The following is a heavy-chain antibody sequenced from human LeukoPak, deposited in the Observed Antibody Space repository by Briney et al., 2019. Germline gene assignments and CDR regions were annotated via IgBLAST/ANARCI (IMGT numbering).Heavy chain of an antibody. V-gene: IGHV4-39*07. CDR2: IYYSGST. Sequence: SETLSLTCTVSGGSISSSSYYWGWIRQPPGKGLEWIGSIYYSGSTYYNPSLKSRVTISVDTSKNQFSLKLSSVTAADTAVYYCARALPWLLLRGNYYFDYWGQGTLVTVSS. CDR1: GGSISSSSYY. D-gene: IGHD3-22*01. CDR3: ARALPWLLLRGNYYFDY. J-gene: IGHJ4*02.